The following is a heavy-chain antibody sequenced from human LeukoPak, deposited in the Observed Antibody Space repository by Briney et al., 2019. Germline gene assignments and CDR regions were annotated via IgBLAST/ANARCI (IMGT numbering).Heavy chain of an antibody. J-gene: IGHJ4*02. CDR3: ARLQWLSTPFFDY. V-gene: IGHV4-4*07. CDR1: GGSISIYY. Sequence: RPSETLSLTCTVSGGSISIYYWSWIRQPAGKGLEWIGRVYTSGSTNYNPSLKSRVNISLDTPKNQFSLKLISVTAADTAVYFCARLQWLSTPFFDYWGQGTLVTVSS. D-gene: IGHD6-19*01. CDR2: VYTSGST.